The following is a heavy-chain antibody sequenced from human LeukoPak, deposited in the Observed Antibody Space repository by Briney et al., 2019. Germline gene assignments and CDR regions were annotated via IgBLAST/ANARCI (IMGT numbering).Heavy chain of an antibody. V-gene: IGHV3-30*18. Sequence: GGSLRLSCAASGFTFSSNVMHWVRQAPGKGLEWVAVISYDGSNKYYADSVKGRFTISRDNSKNTLYLQMNSLRGEDTAEYYCAKDRETTASGTFDHWGQGTLVTVSS. D-gene: IGHD6-13*01. CDR2: ISYDGSNK. CDR3: AKDRETTASGTFDH. J-gene: IGHJ4*02. CDR1: GFTFSSNV.